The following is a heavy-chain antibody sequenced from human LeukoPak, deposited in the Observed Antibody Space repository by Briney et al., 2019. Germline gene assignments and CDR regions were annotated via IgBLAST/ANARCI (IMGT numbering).Heavy chain of an antibody. V-gene: IGHV3-21*04. CDR3: ARDRGVDTAMVNWFDP. J-gene: IGHJ5*02. D-gene: IGHD5-18*01. CDR1: GFTFSSYS. Sequence: GGSLRLSCAASGFTFSSYSMNWVRQAPGKGLEWVSSISSSSTYIYYTDSVKGRFTISRDNAKNSLYLQMNSLRDEDTALYYCARDRGVDTAMVNWFDPWGQGTLVTVSS. CDR2: ISSSSTYI.